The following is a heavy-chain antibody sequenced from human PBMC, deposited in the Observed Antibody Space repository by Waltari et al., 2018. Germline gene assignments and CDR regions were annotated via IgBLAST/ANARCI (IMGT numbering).Heavy chain of an antibody. V-gene: IGHV3-30-3*01. CDR2: ISYDGSNK. D-gene: IGHD6-13*01. CDR3: ARGSGYSSSWYEWYFDL. CDR1: GFTFSSYA. J-gene: IGHJ2*01. Sequence: QVQLVESGGGVVQPGRSLRLSCAASGFTFSSYAMHWVRQAPGKGLDLVAVISYDGSNKYYADPVKGRFTISRDNSKNTLYLQMNSLRAEDTAVYYCARGSGYSSSWYEWYFDLWGRGTLVTVSS.